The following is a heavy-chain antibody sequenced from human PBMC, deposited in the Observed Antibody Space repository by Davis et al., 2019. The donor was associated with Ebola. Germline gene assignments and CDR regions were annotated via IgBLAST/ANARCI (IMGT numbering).Heavy chain of an antibody. CDR1: GYTFTGYY. D-gene: IGHD2-21*02. CDR3: ARDRYCGGDCYEDY. CDR2: INPNSGGT. V-gene: IGHV1-2*04. J-gene: IGHJ4*02. Sequence: ASVKVSCKASGYTFTGYYMHWVRQAPGQGLEWMGWINPNSGGTNYAQKFQGWVTMTRDTSISTAYMELSSLRSEDTAVYYCARDRYCGGDCYEDYWGQGTLVTVSS.